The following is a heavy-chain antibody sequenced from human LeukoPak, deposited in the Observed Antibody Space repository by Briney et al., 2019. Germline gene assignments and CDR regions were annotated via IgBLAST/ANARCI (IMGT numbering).Heavy chain of an antibody. CDR1: GGSLSGYY. Sequence: SETLSLTCAVYGGSLSGYYWSCIRQPPGEGLEWIGEINHSGNTNYNPSLKSRVTMSVDTSMNHFYLKLSSVTAADTAVYYCARQGSGSSYYYYTFPYWGQGTLVTVSS. CDR2: INHSGNT. CDR3: ARQGSGSSYYYYTFPY. J-gene: IGHJ4*02. V-gene: IGHV4-34*01. D-gene: IGHD1-26*01.